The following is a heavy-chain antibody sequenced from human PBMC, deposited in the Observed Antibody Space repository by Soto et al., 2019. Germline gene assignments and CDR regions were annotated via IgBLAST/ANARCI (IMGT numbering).Heavy chain of an antibody. J-gene: IGHJ6*02. CDR1: GFIFTDYA. CDR2: IGGRGNSA. CDR3: TTQFFLSSRKPPEDV. Sequence: GGSLRLSCAASGFIFTDYAMNWVRQAPGKGLEWVSVIGGRGNSAYYADSVQGRFTISRDNSKNTMYLEMNSLRVDDTAVYYCTTQFFLSSRKPPEDVWGQGTPVTVSS. V-gene: IGHV3-23*01.